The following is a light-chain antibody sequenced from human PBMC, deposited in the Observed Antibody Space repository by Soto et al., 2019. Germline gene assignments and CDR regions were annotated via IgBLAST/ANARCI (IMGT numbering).Light chain of an antibody. J-gene: IGKJ3*01. CDR1: ESVHRN. CDR2: YAS. Sequence: EVVMTQSPATLSVSPGERVTLSYRASESVHRNLAWYQQKPGQGPSLLIYYASTRATGVPDRFTGSGSGTEFTLTISSLQSEDFGVYHCQHYRNWPPTFGPGTKVEIK. V-gene: IGKV3-15*01. CDR3: QHYRNWPPT.